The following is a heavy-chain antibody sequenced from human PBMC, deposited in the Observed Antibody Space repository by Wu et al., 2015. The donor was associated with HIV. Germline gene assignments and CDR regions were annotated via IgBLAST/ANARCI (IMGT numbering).Heavy chain of an antibody. V-gene: IGHV1-69*05. D-gene: IGHD3-3*01. Sequence: QAQLVQFGAEVKKPGSSVKVTCKASGAGFTSYAVSWVRQAPGQGLEWMGGINPLFGTTKHAQRFQDRVKFTTDESKSTVYMELSSLRSEDTAVYYCARGLRLRFLEWLLEGPFDYWGQGTLVTVSS. CDR1: GAGFTSYA. J-gene: IGHJ4*02. CDR3: ARGLRLRFLEWLLEGPFDY. CDR2: INPLFGTT.